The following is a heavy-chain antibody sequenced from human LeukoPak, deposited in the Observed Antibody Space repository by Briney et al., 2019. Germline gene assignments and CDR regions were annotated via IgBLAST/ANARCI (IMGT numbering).Heavy chain of an antibody. Sequence: GGSLRLSCAASGITFSYYWMHWVRHAPGKGLVWVSRIDADGSSATYADSVEGRFTISRDNAKNTLYLQMNSLRAEDTAVYYCAREGGYDPFEYWGQGTLVTVSS. CDR2: IDADGSSA. CDR3: AREGGYDPFEY. CDR1: GITFSYYW. V-gene: IGHV3-74*01. J-gene: IGHJ4*02. D-gene: IGHD5-12*01.